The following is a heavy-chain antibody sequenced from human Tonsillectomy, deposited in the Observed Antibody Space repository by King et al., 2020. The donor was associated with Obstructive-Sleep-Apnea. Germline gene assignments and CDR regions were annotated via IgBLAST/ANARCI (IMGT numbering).Heavy chain of an antibody. Sequence: VQLVESRGGVVQPGRSLRLSCAASGFTFSSYAMHWVRQAPGKGLEWVAVISYDGSNKYYADSVKGRFTISRDNSKNTLYLQMNSLRAEDTAVYYCARNREDAILDFDYWGQGTLVTVSS. CDR3: ARNREDAILDFDY. V-gene: IGHV3-30*04. CDR2: ISYDGSNK. CDR1: GFTFSSYA. J-gene: IGHJ4*02. D-gene: IGHD5-24*01.